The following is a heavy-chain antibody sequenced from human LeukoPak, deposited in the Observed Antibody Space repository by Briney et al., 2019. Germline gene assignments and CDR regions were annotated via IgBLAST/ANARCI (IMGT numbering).Heavy chain of an antibody. CDR2: IYYSGST. CDR3: ATHSSGWYDPFGY. CDR1: GASISSSSYY. V-gene: IGHV4-39*07. D-gene: IGHD6-13*01. J-gene: IGHJ4*02. Sequence: SETLSLTCTVSGASISSSSYYWGWIRQPPGKGLEWIGSIYYSGSTYYNPSLKSRVTISVDTSKNQFSLKLSSVTAADTAVYYCATHSSGWYDPFGYWGQGTLVTVSS.